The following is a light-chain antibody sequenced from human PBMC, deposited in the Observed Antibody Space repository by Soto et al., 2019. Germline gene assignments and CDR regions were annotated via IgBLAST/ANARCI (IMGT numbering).Light chain of an antibody. CDR2: DAS. CDR3: QQFAISTT. J-gene: IGKJ1*01. CDR1: HNIERW. Sequence: IQMTQSPSTLSASVGDRVTITCRASHNIERWMAWYQQKPGKAPSLLIFDASTLHSGVPSRFSGSGSGTDFTLIISSLQPDDFATYYCQQFAISTTFGQGTKVEVK. V-gene: IGKV1-5*01.